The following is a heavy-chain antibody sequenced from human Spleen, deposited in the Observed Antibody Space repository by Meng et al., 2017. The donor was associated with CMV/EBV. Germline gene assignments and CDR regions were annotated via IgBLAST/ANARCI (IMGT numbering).Heavy chain of an antibody. D-gene: IGHD3-10*01. CDR3: ARDLSGSH. CDR2: IKQDGSEK. CDR1: GFTFSSYW. J-gene: IGHJ4*02. Sequence: GESLKISCAASGFTFSSYWMSWVRQAPGKGLEWVANIKQDGSEKYYVGSVRGRFTISRDNAKNSVFLQMNSLRAEDTAVYYCARDLSGSHWGQGTLVTVSS. V-gene: IGHV3-7*01.